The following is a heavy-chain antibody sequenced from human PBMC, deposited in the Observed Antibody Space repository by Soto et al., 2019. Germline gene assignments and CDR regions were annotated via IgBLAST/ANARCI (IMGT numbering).Heavy chain of an antibody. V-gene: IGHV4-59*01. J-gene: IGHJ5*02. CDR3: ARDLRTGTTVTTHWFDP. D-gene: IGHD1-1*01. Sequence: QVHLQESGPGLVKPSETLSLTCSVSGDSIKIYDWSWIRQSPEKGLEWIGYVYYTGSANYNPSLKSRVTMSLDTSKNQLSLRLTAVTAADTAVYYCARDLRTGTTVTTHWFDPWGQGALVTVSS. CDR2: VYYTGSA. CDR1: GDSIKIYD.